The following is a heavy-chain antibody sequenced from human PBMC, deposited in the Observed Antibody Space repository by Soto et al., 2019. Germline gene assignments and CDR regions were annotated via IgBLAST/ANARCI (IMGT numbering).Heavy chain of an antibody. D-gene: IGHD2-2*01. CDR1: GGSISSSSYY. J-gene: IGHJ6*03. Sequence: SETLSLTCTVSGGSISSSSYYWGWIRQPPGKGLEWIGSIYYSGSTYYNPSLKSRVTISVDTSKNQFSLKLSSVTAADTAVYYCARLSYGPRPAYYYYYMDVWGKGTTVTVSS. CDR3: ARLSYGPRPAYYYYYMDV. V-gene: IGHV4-39*01. CDR2: IYYSGST.